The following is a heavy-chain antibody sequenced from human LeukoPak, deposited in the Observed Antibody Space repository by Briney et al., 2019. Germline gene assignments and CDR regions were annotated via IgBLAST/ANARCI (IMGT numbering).Heavy chain of an antibody. CDR3: ARDWCIVATMPDHMDV. CDR2: IYSGGST. V-gene: IGHV3-66*02. Sequence: GGSLRLSCAASGFTVSSNYMSWVRQAPGKGLEWVSVIYSGGSTYYADSVKGRFTISRDNSKNTLYLQMNSLRAEDTAVYYCARDWCIVATMPDHMDVWGKGTTVTVSS. D-gene: IGHD5-12*01. J-gene: IGHJ6*03. CDR1: GFTVSSNY.